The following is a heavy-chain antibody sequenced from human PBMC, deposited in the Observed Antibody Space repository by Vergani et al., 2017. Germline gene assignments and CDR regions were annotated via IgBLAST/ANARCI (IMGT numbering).Heavy chain of an antibody. J-gene: IGHJ6*02. CDR2: ISSNGGST. V-gene: IGHV3-64*01. CDR1: GFTFSSYA. D-gene: IGHD3-9*01. Sequence: EVQLAESGGGLVQPGGSLRLSCAASGFTFSSYAMHWVRQAPGKGLEYVSAISSNGGSTYYANSVKGRFTISRDNSKNTLYLQMGSLRAEDMAVYYCARARYYDILTGPPYAYYGMDVWGQGTTVTVSS. CDR3: ARARYYDILTGPPYAYYGMDV.